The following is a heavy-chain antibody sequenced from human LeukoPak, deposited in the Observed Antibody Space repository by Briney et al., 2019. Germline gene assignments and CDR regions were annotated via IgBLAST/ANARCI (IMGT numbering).Heavy chain of an antibody. V-gene: IGHV1-8*01. Sequence: ASVKVSCKASGYTFTSYDINWVRQATGQGLEWMGWMNPNSGNTGYAQKFQGRVTMTRNTSISTAYMELSSLRSEDTAVYYCARDDWRIAAAARDYYYGMDVWGQGTTVTVSS. CDR2: MNPNSGNT. J-gene: IGHJ6*02. D-gene: IGHD6-13*01. CDR3: ARDDWRIAAAARDYYYGMDV. CDR1: GYTFTSYD.